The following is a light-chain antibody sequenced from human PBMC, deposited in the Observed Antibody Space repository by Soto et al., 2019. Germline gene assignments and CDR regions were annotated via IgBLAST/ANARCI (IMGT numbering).Light chain of an antibody. Sequence: VLTQSPATLSLSPGERATLSCRASQGGSTYLAWYQQKPGPAPRLLIYDASNRATGIPARFSGSGSGTDLTITISCLQPEDVEVDYCQQYGSSWGTFVQGTKVDIK. J-gene: IGKJ1*01. V-gene: IGKV3-11*01. CDR2: DAS. CDR3: QQYGSSWGT. CDR1: QGGSTY.